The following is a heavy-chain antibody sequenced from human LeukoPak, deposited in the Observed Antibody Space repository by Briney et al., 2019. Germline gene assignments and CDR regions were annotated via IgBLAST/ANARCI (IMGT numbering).Heavy chain of an antibody. CDR3: AVIPLRSGYYIDY. D-gene: IGHD3-22*01. V-gene: IGHV3-23*01. CDR2: ISGSGGST. Sequence: GGSLRLSCAASGFTFSSYAMGLVRQAPGKGLEWVSAISGSGGSTYYADSVKGRFTISRDNSKNTLYLQMNSLRAEDTAVYYCAVIPLRSGYYIDYRGQGTLVTVSS. CDR1: GFTFSSYA. J-gene: IGHJ4*02.